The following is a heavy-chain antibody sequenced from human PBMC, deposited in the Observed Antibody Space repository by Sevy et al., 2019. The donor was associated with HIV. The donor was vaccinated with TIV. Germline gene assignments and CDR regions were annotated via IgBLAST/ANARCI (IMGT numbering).Heavy chain of an antibody. D-gene: IGHD6-19*01. CDR3: AGPILTYNNGWSDYDY. Sequence: SETLSLTCTVSGASISSSGYYWGWIRQPPGKGLEWIATINYNGITFYNPSLKSRITISADTSRNQFSLDLKSVTAADTAIYYCAGPILTYNNGWSDYDYWGQGTVVTVSS. V-gene: IGHV4-39*01. CDR2: INYNGIT. CDR1: GASISSSGYY. J-gene: IGHJ4*02.